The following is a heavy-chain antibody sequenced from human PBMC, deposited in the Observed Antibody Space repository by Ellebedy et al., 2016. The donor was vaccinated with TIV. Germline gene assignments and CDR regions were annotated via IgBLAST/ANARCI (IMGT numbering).Heavy chain of an antibody. CDR2: IRQDGSAK. J-gene: IGHJ3*02. CDR3: ATDGSFGDYLSPAHAFVI. Sequence: GGSLRLSCAAARFPFSSYWMSWVRQAPGKGLEWVANIRQDGSAKYYVDSVKGRFSISRDNAKNSLYLQMNSLRAEDTAVYYCATDGSFGDYLSPAHAFVIWGQGTMVTVSS. V-gene: IGHV3-7*01. CDR1: RFPFSSYW. D-gene: IGHD4-17*01.